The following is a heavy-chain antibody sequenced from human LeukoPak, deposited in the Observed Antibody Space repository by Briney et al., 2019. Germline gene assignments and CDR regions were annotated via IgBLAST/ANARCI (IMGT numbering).Heavy chain of an antibody. J-gene: IGHJ4*02. CDR2: ISNDGTEK. V-gene: IGHV3-30*19. CDR3: ARVRVILTTMASFSY. D-gene: IGHD3-9*01. CDR1: GFTFSISG. Sequence: GGSLRLSCAASGFTFSISGMHWVRQAPGKGLEWVAVISNDGTEKYYADSVKGRFTISRDNPENTLYLQLNSLRPDDTGVYYCARVRVILTTMASFSYWGLGTLVTVSS.